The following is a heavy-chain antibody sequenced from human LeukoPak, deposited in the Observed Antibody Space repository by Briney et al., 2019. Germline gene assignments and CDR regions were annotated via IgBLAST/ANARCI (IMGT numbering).Heavy chain of an antibody. Sequence: ASVKVSCKASGYTFTGYYMHWVRQAPGQGLEWMGWINPNSGGTNYAQKFQGRVTMTRDTSISTAYMELSRLRSDDTAVYYCARDVRIVVVVAARVYYYYGMDVWGQGTTVTVSS. CDR1: GYTFTGYY. V-gene: IGHV1-2*02. CDR2: INPNSGGT. J-gene: IGHJ6*02. D-gene: IGHD2-15*01. CDR3: ARDVRIVVVVAARVYYYYGMDV.